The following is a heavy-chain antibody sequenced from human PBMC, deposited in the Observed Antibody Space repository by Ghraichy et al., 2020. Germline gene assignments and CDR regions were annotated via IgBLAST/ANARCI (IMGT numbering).Heavy chain of an antibody. Sequence: GGSLRLSCVGSGFIFDGYNMNWVRQSPGKGLEWVAYISSSSRSIFYADSVKGRFTISRDNAQNSLYLQMKSLRDEDTAVYFCARASSVVRFYYYAGLDVWGQGTTVIVSS. CDR3: ARASSVVRFYYYAGLDV. CDR2: ISSSSRSI. J-gene: IGHJ6*02. CDR1: GFIFDGYN. V-gene: IGHV3-48*02. D-gene: IGHD4-23*01.